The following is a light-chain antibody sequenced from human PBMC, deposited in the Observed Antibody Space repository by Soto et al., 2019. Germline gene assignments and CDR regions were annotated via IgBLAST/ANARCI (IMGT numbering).Light chain of an antibody. CDR2: SDN. Sequence: QSALTQSPSASGTPGQRVTISCSGSSSNIGSNTVNWYHQLPGTAPKLLIYSDNQRPSGVPDRFSGSKSGTSASLAISGLQSEDEADYYCAAWEDSLNGYVFASGTKVTV. J-gene: IGLJ1*01. CDR3: AAWEDSLNGYV. V-gene: IGLV1-44*01. CDR1: SSNIGSNT.